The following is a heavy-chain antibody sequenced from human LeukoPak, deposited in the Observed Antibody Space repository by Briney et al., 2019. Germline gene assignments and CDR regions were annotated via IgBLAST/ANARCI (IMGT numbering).Heavy chain of an antibody. CDR1: GFNFSSYS. J-gene: IGHJ6*03. CDR2: ISSSSSYI. V-gene: IGHV3-21*01. Sequence: GGSLRLSCAASGFNFSSYSMNWVRQAPGKGLEGVSSISSSSSYIFYADSVKGRFTISRDNAKNSLYLQMNSLGPEDTAVYYCARDPYSGNYGNYYYYYMDVWGKGTTVTISS. D-gene: IGHD1-26*01. CDR3: ARDPYSGNYGNYYYYYMDV.